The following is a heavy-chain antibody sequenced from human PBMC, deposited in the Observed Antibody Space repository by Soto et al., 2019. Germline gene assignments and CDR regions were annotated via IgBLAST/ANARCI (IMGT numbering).Heavy chain of an antibody. CDR3: ARGVYDFWNGHPKGLDY. J-gene: IGHJ4*02. CDR1: GFTFSGSA. D-gene: IGHD3-3*01. V-gene: IGHV3-73*02. CDR2: IRSKANSYAT. Sequence: EVQLVESGGGLVQPGGSLKLSCAASGFTFSGSAMHWVRQASGKGLEWVGRIRSKANSYATAYVVSVKGRFTISRDDSTNTAYLQMNSLKTEDTAGYYGARGVYDFWNGHPKGLDYWGQGTVVTVSS.